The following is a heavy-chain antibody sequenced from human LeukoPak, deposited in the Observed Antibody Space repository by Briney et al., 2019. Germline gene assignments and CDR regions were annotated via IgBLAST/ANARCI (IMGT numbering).Heavy chain of an antibody. J-gene: IGHJ5*02. Sequence: GGSLRLSCAASGFTFNKYSMNWVRQAPGKGLEWVSYISSSSKTIYYADSVKGRFTISRDNAKNSLYLQMNSLRAEDTAVYYCATCSSISCSRGNWFDPWGQGTLVTVSS. CDR3: ATCSSISCSRGNWFDP. D-gene: IGHD2-2*01. V-gene: IGHV3-48*01. CDR1: GFTFNKYS. CDR2: ISSSSKTI.